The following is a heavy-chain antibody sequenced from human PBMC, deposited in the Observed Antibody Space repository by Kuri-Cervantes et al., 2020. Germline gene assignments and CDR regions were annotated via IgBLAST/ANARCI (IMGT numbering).Heavy chain of an antibody. J-gene: IGHJ4*02. CDR1: GYSIRSDYH. CDR2: IFHSGDT. V-gene: IGHV4-38-2*02. D-gene: IGHD6-19*01. Sequence: ESLKIPCNVSGYSIRSDYHWAWIRQSPVKGLEWIGSIFHSGDTYYNPSLKSRLIISVDTSNNKFFLSLTSMTAADTAVYYCARAKQWLRSLDYWGQGTLVTVSS. CDR3: ARAKQWLRSLDY.